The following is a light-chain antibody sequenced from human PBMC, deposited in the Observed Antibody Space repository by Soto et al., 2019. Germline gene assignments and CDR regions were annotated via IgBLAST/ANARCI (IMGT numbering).Light chain of an antibody. CDR1: QRVSSNY. CDR3: QQYGGSTRT. Sequence: EIVLTQSPGTLSLSPGERATLSCRASQRVSSNYLAWYQQKSGQAPRLLIYGASSRATGIPDRFSGSGSGTHFTLNISRLEPEDFAVYYCQQYGGSTRTFGQGTKVEIK. CDR2: GAS. J-gene: IGKJ1*01. V-gene: IGKV3-20*01.